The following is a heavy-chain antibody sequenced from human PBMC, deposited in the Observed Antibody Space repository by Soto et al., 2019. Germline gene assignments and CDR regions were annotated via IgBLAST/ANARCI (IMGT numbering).Heavy chain of an antibody. J-gene: IGHJ4*02. V-gene: IGHV3-33*01. CDR3: ARDQQWLVRFYFDF. Sequence: LRLSCAASGFTFSSYGMHWVRQAPGKGLEWVAVIWYDGSNKYYADSVKGRFTISRDNSKNTLYLQMNSLRAEDTAVYYCARDQQWLVRFYFDFWGQGTLVTVSS. CDR1: GFTFSSYG. D-gene: IGHD6-19*01. CDR2: IWYDGSNK.